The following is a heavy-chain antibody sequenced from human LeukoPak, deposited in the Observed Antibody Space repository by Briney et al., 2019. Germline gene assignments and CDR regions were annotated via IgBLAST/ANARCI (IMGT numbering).Heavy chain of an antibody. CDR2: IYYSGST. D-gene: IGHD6-13*01. J-gene: IGHJ4*02. Sequence: SETLSLTCTVSGGSISSYYWSWIRQPPGKGLEWIGYIYYSGSTNYNPSLKSRVTISVDTSKNQFSLKLSSVTAADTAVYYCAAIAAAKIDYWGQGTLVTVSS. CDR3: AAIAAAKIDY. CDR1: GGSISSYY. V-gene: IGHV4-59*01.